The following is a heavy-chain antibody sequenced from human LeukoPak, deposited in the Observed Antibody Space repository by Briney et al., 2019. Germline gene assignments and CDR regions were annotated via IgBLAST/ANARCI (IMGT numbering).Heavy chain of an antibody. CDR2: MSGSGGRT. CDR1: GFTFSSYE. J-gene: IGHJ4*02. Sequence: GGSLRLSCAASGFTFSSYEMNWVRQAPGKGLEWVSAMSGSGGRTYYADSVKGRFTISRDNSKNTLYLQMNSLRAEDTAVYYCAKWGCSGGSCYPFDYWGQGTLVTVSS. D-gene: IGHD2-15*01. CDR3: AKWGCSGGSCYPFDY. V-gene: IGHV3-23*01.